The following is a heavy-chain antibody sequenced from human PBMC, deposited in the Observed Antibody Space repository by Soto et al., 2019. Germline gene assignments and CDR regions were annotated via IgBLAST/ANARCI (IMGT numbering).Heavy chain of an antibody. CDR2: IYHSGAT. CDR3: AREMSYYFDS. V-gene: IGHV4-30-2*01. CDR1: GDSISRDGSS. Sequence: QVQLQESSSGLVKPSQTLVLTCTVSGDSISRDGSSWSWLGQPPGKGLEWIGYIYHSGATYYNPSLKSRVTPFGDKANNQLSPGLALLTGAETAVYYCAREMSYYFDSWGHGTQVTVSS. J-gene: IGHJ4*01.